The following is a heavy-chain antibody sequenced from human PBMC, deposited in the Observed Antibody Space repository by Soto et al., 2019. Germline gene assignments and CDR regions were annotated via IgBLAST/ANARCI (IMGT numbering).Heavy chain of an antibody. Sequence: QVQLVQSGAEVKKPGASVKVSCKASGYTFTGYYMHWVRQAPGQGLEWMGWINPNSGDTNYAQKFQGRVTMTRDTSISTAYMELSRLRSDDTAVYYCARVPTPYSSSPYDYWGQGTLVTVSS. V-gene: IGHV1-2*02. CDR3: ARVPTPYSSSPYDY. J-gene: IGHJ4*02. D-gene: IGHD6-6*01. CDR2: INPNSGDT. CDR1: GYTFTGYY.